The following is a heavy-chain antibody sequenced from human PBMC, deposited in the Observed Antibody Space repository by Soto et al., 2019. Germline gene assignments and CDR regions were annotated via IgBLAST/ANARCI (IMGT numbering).Heavy chain of an antibody. J-gene: IGHJ4*02. V-gene: IGHV3-23*01. D-gene: IGHD3-22*01. CDR3: AREDDSSGYYFDF. CDR2: ITGSGGST. Sequence: PGGSLRLSCAASGFTFSSYAMNWVRQAPGKGLEWVSAITGSGGSTYYADSVKGRFTISRDNAKNSLYLQMNSLRAEGTAVYYCAREDDSSGYYFDFWGQGTLVTVSS. CDR1: GFTFSSYA.